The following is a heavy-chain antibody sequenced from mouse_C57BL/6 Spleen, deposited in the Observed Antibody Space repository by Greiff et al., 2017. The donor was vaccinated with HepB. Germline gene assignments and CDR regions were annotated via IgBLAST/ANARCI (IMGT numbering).Heavy chain of an antibody. CDR2: IDPENGDT. V-gene: IGHV14-4*01. CDR1: GFNIKDDY. J-gene: IGHJ2*01. Sequence: VHVKQSGAELVRPGASVKLSCTASGFNIKDDYMHWVKQRPEQGLEWIGWIDPENGDTEYASKFQGKATITADTSSNTAYLQLSSLTSEDTAVYYCTRGSLLSLYWGQGTTLTVSS. D-gene: IGHD2-1*01. CDR3: TRGSLLSLY.